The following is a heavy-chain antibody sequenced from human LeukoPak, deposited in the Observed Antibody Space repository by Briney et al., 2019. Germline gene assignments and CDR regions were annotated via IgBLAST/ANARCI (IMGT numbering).Heavy chain of an antibody. D-gene: IGHD6-13*01. J-gene: IGHJ4*02. Sequence: GGSMRLSCAASGFTSSDHHMGWVRQAPGKGLEWVSTISGSGGDTYYADSVEGRFTISRDNSKNTLYLQMHSLRAEDTAVYYCARKYISSWYDYWGQGILVTVSS. CDR3: ARKYISSWYDY. V-gene: IGHV3-23*01. CDR2: ISGSGGDT. CDR1: GFTSSDHH.